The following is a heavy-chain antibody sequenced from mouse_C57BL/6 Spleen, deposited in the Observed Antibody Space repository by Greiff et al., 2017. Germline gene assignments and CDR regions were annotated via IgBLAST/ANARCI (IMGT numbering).Heavy chain of an antibody. D-gene: IGHD2-3*01. CDR1: GYTFTDYN. J-gene: IGHJ4*01. Sequence: VQLQQSGPELVKPGASVKMSCKASGYTFTDYNMHWVKQSHGKSLEWIGYINPNNGGTSYNQKFKGKATLTVNKSSSTAYMELRSLTSEDSAVYYYAGGNDGYYGAMDYWGQGTSVTVSS. CDR3: AGGNDGYYGAMDY. CDR2: INPNNGGT. V-gene: IGHV1-22*01.